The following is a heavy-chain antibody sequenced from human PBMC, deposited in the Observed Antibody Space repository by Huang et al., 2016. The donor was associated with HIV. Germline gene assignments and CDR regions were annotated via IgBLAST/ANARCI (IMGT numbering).Heavy chain of an antibody. V-gene: IGHV1-69*01. CDR2: IIPIFGTA. Sequence: QVQLVQSGAEVQKPGSSVKVSCKASGGTFSSYASSWVRQAPGQGLEWMGGIIPIFGTANDAQKVQGRVTITADEATSTAYMELSSLRSEDTAVYYCARVESRRYYDSSGYYYWGQGTLVTVSS. J-gene: IGHJ4*02. CDR1: GGTFSSYA. D-gene: IGHD3-22*01. CDR3: ARVESRRYYDSSGYYY.